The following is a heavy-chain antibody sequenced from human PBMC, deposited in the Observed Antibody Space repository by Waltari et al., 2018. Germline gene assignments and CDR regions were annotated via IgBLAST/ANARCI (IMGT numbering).Heavy chain of an antibody. V-gene: IGHV5-10-1*01. J-gene: IGHJ6*03. CDR3: ARTSTRDFYYMDV. D-gene: IGHD1-1*01. CDR1: GYDFSTYW. Sequence: EVQLVQSGAEVKKTGESLRISCEGSGYDFSTYWITWVRHMPGKGLEWMGRIDPSDSYTNYSPSFRGHVTISVDRSISTAYIQWSGLRASDTAIYYCARTSTRDFYYMDVWGKGTTVTVSS. CDR2: IDPSDSYT.